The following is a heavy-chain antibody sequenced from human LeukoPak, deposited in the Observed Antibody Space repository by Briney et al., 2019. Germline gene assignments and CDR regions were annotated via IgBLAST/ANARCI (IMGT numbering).Heavy chain of an antibody. CDR1: GFTFSNYG. CDR3: APAGDSSGYYAFDY. D-gene: IGHD3-22*01. V-gene: IGHV3-30*19. CDR2: ISYDGSNK. J-gene: IGHJ4*02. Sequence: GGSLRLSCAASGFTFSNYGIHWVRQAPGKGLEWVAVISYDGSNKYYADSVKGRFTISRDNSKNTLYLQMNSLRAEDTAVYYCAPAGDSSGYYAFDYWGQGTLVTVSS.